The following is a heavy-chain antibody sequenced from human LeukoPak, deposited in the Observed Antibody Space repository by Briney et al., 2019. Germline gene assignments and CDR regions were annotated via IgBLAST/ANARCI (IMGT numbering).Heavy chain of an antibody. D-gene: IGHD2-2*01. CDR3: ASDPTIYPIIPAAVNWFDP. V-gene: IGHV3-30*03. J-gene: IGHJ5*02. CDR2: ISYDGSNK. CDR1: GFTFSSYG. Sequence: GGSLRLSCAASGFTFSSYGMHWVRQAPGKGLEWGAVISYDGSNKYYADSVKGRFTISRDNSKNTLYLQMNSLRAEDTAVYYCASDPTIYPIIPAAVNWFDPWGQGTLVTVSS.